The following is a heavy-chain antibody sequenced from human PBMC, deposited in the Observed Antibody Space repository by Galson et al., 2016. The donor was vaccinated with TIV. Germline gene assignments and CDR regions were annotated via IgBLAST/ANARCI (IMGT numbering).Heavy chain of an antibody. V-gene: IGHV1-8*02. D-gene: IGHD4-17*01. CDR2: MNPNSGNT. CDR1: GYTFTSYD. CDR3: ARSGDYGDY. Sequence: SVKVSCKASGYTFTSYDINWVRQATGQGLEWMGWMNPNSGNTGYAQKFRGRVTMTRDTSVRTAYMELSSLRSEDAAVYYCARSGDYGDYWGQGTLVTVSS. J-gene: IGHJ4*02.